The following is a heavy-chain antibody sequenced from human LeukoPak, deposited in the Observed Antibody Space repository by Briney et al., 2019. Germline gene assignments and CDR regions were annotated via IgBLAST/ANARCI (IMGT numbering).Heavy chain of an antibody. J-gene: IGHJ6*03. V-gene: IGHV4-4*02. CDR3: ARVGRNGTDYYYYMDV. CDR2: IYHSGST. Sequence: KASETLSLTCAVSGGSISSSNWWSWVRQPPGKGLEWIGEIYHSGSTNYNPSLKSRVTISVDKSKNQFSLKLSSVTAADTAVYYCARVGRNGTDYYYYMDVWGKGTTVTVSS. D-gene: IGHD1-1*01. CDR1: GGSISSSNW.